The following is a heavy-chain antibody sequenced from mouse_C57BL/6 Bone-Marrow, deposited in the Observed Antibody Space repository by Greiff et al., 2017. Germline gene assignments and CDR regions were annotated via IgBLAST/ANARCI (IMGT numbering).Heavy chain of an antibody. CDR2: IDPGNGDT. CDR3: TTTVSNPYYFDY. D-gene: IGHD2-5*01. J-gene: IGHJ2*01. CDR1: GFNIKDDY. Sequence: VQLQQSGAELVRPGASVKLSCTASGFNIKDDYMHWVKQRPEKGLEWIGWIDPGNGDTEYASKFQGKATITADTSSNTAYLQLSSLTSEDTAVYYCTTTVSNPYYFDYWGQGTTLTVSS. V-gene: IGHV14-4*01.